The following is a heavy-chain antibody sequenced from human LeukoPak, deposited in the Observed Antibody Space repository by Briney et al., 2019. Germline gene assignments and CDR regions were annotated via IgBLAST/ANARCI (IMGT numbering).Heavy chain of an antibody. CDR1: GFTFSCYA. D-gene: IGHD3-3*01. CDR2: ISSNGCST. CDR3: ARGCYDFWSGYYTGCYYYYMDV. J-gene: IGHJ6*03. Sequence: GGAPRLSCVASGFTFSCYAMHWVRPPPGKGLEYVSAISSNGCSTYYANCVKGRFTISRDKSKNTLYLQMGSLRAEDMAVYYCARGCYDFWSGYYTGCYYYYMDVWGKGTTATVSS. V-gene: IGHV3-64*01.